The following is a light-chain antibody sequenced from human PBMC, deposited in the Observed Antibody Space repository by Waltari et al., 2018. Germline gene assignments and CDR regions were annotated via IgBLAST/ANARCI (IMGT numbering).Light chain of an antibody. V-gene: IGLV1-44*01. CDR1: RSNIGGNT. CDR3: SSWDDSLSGVV. CDR2: INN. Sequence: QSVLTQPPSMSGTPGQTVTISCSGSRSNIGGNTVNWYQQLPGTAPKLLISINNKRPSGFPDRFSGSKSGTSASLAVSGLQSEDEADYYCSSWDDSLSGVVFGGGTKLTVL. J-gene: IGLJ2*01.